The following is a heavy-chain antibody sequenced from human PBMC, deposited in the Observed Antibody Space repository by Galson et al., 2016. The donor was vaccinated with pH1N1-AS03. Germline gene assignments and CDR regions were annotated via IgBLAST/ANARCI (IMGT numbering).Heavy chain of an antibody. D-gene: IGHD5-12*01. CDR2: VSTSGTT. CDR3: ARGGSSGSDSYFDS. V-gene: IGHV4-61*02. Sequence: TLSLTCTVSGGSITSGTYYWTWIRRPAGKSLEWFGRVSTSGTTIYNPPLRSRVIISLHTSNNQFSLRLTSVTAADTALYYCARGGSSGSDSYFDSWGQGFLVTVSS. J-gene: IGHJ4*02. CDR1: GGSITSGTYY.